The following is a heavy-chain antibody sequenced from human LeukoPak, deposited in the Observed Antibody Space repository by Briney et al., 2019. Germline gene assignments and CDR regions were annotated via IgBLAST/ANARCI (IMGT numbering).Heavy chain of an antibody. V-gene: IGHV3-23*01. CDR1: GFTFSSYA. CDR3: ARTGYDFWSGYSV. J-gene: IGHJ3*01. CDR2: ISGSGGST. D-gene: IGHD3-3*01. Sequence: RPGGSLRLSCAASGFTFSSYAMSWVRQAPGKGLEWVSAISGSGGSTYYADSVKGWFTISRDNSKNTLYLQMNSLRAEDTAVYYCARTGYDFWSGYSVWGQGTMVTVSS.